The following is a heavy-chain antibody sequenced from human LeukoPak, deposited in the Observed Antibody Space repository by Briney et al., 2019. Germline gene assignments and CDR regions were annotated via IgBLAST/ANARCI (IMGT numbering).Heavy chain of an antibody. J-gene: IGHJ4*02. CDR1: GGSISNTNW. D-gene: IGHD3-3*01. Sequence: SETLSLTCGVPGGSISNTNWWSWARQPPGKGLEWIGEVHLDGRTNYNPSLKSRLIMSVDLPENHISLKLTSVAAADTAVYYCAREGGFYRPLDYSGQGTLVTVSS. V-gene: IGHV4-4*02. CDR2: VHLDGRT. CDR3: AREGGFYRPLDY.